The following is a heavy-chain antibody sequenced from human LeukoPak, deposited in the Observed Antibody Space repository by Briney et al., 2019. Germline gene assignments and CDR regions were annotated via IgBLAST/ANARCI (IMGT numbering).Heavy chain of an antibody. CDR2: ISSNGGST. V-gene: IGHV3-64D*06. Sequence: PGGSLRLSCSASGFTFSSYAMHWVRQAPGKGLEYVSAISSNGGSTYYADSVKGRFTISRDNSKNTLYLQMSGLRAEDTAVYYCARNYYDSSGYYYNDYWGQGTLVTVSS. CDR1: GFTFSSYA. CDR3: ARNYYDSSGYYYNDY. J-gene: IGHJ4*02. D-gene: IGHD3-22*01.